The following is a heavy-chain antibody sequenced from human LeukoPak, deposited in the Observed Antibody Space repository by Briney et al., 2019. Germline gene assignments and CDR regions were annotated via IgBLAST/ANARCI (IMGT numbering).Heavy chain of an antibody. CDR1: GFPFSNAW. V-gene: IGHV3-15*01. CDR2: IKSKSDGETT. Sequence: GGSLXLSCVVSGFPFSNAWMSWVRQAPGKGLEWVGRIKSKSDGETTDYGAPVRGGFTISRNDSKNTLYLQMNSLKTEDTAVYYCTTDFSVGDYWGQGTLVTVSS. CDR3: TTDFSVGDY. J-gene: IGHJ4*02. D-gene: IGHD4-23*01.